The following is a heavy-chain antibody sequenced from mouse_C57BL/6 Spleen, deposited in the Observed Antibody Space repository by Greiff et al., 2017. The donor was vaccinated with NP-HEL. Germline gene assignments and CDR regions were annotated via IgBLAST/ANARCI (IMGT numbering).Heavy chain of an antibody. CDR3: ARIRLEYYDYDGYAMDY. J-gene: IGHJ4*01. V-gene: IGHV1-26*01. CDR2: INPNNGGT. D-gene: IGHD2-4*01. CDR1: GYTFTDYY. Sequence: EVQLQQSGPELVKPGASVKISCKASGYTFTDYYMNWVKQSHGKSLEWIGDINPNNGGTRYNQKFKGKATLTVDKSSSTAYMELRSLTSEDSADYYCARIRLEYYDYDGYAMDYWGQGTSVTVSS.